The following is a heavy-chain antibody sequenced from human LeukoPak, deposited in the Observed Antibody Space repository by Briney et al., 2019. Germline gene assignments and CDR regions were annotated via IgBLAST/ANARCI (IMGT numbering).Heavy chain of an antibody. V-gene: IGHV4-61*01. J-gene: IGHJ4*02. CDR3: ARFEAENGVDY. Sequence: SETLSPTCTVSGGSVSSGSYYWSWIRQPPGKGLEWIGYIYYSGSTNYNPSLKSRVTISVDTSKNQFSLKLSSVTAADTAVYYCARFEAENGVDYWGQGTLVTVSS. CDR1: GGSVSSGSYY. CDR2: IYYSGST. D-gene: IGHD3-10*01.